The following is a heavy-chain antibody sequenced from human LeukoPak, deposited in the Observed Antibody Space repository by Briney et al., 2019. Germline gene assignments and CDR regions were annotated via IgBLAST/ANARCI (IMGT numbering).Heavy chain of an antibody. CDR1: GFTFEDYG. V-gene: IGHV3-20*04. CDR2: INWNGDNP. CDR3: ARRSLSGATTGYYYDS. Sequence: AGGSLRLSCEASGFTFEDYGMTWVRQCPGRGLESVAEINWNGDNPVYENSLRGRFTISRNNARNSVYLEMNSLRVEDTAFYYCARRSLSGATTGYYYDSWGQGTLVIVSS. D-gene: IGHD1-26*01. J-gene: IGHJ5*01.